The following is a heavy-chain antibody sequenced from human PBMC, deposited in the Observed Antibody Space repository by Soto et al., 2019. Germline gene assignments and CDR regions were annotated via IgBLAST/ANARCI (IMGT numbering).Heavy chain of an antibody. CDR3: ARGRGWRDY. V-gene: IGHV1-8*01. Sequence: ASVKVACKTSGYTFTSYDIHWVRQATGQGLEWMGWMNPNNGYTDYAQKFQGRVTMTRDTSLSTAYMELSSLTSDDTAVYYCARGRGWRDYWGQGTLVTVSS. CDR2: MNPNNGYT. CDR1: GYTFTSYD. D-gene: IGHD6-19*01. J-gene: IGHJ4*02.